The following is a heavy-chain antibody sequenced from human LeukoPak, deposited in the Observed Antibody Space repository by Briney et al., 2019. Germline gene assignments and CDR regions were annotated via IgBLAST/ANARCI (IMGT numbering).Heavy chain of an antibody. CDR3: ASTKLGYSSGWH. D-gene: IGHD6-19*01. V-gene: IGHV4-39*01. CDR2: IYYSGHT. CDR1: GGSISSTYS. Sequence: SETLSLTCTVSGGSISSTYSWGWIRQPPGKGLEWIGNIYYSGHTYYSPSLKSRVTISVDTSKNQFSLKLSSVTAADTAVYYCASTKLGYSSGWHWGQGILVTVSS. J-gene: IGHJ4*02.